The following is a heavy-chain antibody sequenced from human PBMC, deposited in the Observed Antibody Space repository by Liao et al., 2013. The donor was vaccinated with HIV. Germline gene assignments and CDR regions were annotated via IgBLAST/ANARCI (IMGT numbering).Heavy chain of an antibody. Sequence: QVLLQESGPGLVKPSETLSLTCTVSGGSISGYYWSWIRQPAGKGLEWIGRLYPSGSTNYNPSLKSRVTISGDTSKNQFSLKLSSVTAADTAVYYCARGIYEYRSGYYRHLDYWGQGTLVTVSS. J-gene: IGHJ4*02. CDR3: ARGIYEYRSGYYRHLDY. CDR1: GGSISGYY. D-gene: IGHD3-3*01. V-gene: IGHV4-4*07. CDR2: LYPSGST.